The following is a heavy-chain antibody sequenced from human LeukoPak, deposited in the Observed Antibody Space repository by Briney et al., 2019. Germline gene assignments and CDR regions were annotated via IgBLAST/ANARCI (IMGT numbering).Heavy chain of an antibody. CDR3: ARVGSGRTIDY. CDR1: GGTFSSYA. Sequence: ASVKVSCKASGGTFSSYAISWARQAPGQGLEWMGGIIPIFGTANYAQKFQGRVTITADESTSTAYMELSSLRSEDTAVYYCARVGSGRTIDYWGQGTLVTVSS. V-gene: IGHV1-69*13. J-gene: IGHJ4*02. D-gene: IGHD2-15*01. CDR2: IIPIFGTA.